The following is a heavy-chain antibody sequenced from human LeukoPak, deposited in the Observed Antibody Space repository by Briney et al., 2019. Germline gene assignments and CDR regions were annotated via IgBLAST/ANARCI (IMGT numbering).Heavy chain of an antibody. V-gene: IGHV4-4*07. CDR2: IYTSGST. CDR3: ARDLNWYSRYLFDY. J-gene: IGHJ4*02. Sequence: SETLSLTCTVSGGSISSYYWSWIRQPAGKGLEWIGRIYTSGSTNYNPSLKSRVTMSVDTSKNQFSLKLSSVTAADTAVYYCARDLNWYSRYLFDYWGQGTLVTVSS. CDR1: GGSISSYY. D-gene: IGHD5-12*01.